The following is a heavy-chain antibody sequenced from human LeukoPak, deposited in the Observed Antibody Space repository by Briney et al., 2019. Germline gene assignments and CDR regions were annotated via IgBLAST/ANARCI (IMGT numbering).Heavy chain of an antibody. D-gene: IGHD5-18*01. V-gene: IGHV3-74*01. Sequence: GGSLRLSCAASGFTFSSYWMHWVRQAPGKGLVWVSRINSDGSSTSYADSVKGRFTISRDNAKNTLYLQMNSLRAEDTAVYYCARGDHTAMVTWYYYYYMDVWGKGTTVTVSS. CDR2: INSDGSST. CDR1: GFTFSSYW. CDR3: ARGDHTAMVTWYYYYYMDV. J-gene: IGHJ6*03.